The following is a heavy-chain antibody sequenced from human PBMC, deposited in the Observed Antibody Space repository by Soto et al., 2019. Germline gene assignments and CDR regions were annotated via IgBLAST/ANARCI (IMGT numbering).Heavy chain of an antibody. CDR2: ISSSSSTI. CDR3: ARGRYCSGGSCYSHMDV. D-gene: IGHD2-15*01. J-gene: IGHJ6*03. CDR1: GFTFSSYS. V-gene: IGHV3-48*01. Sequence: HPGGSLRLSCAASGFTFSSYSMNWVRQAPGKGLEWVSYISSSSSTIYYADPVKGRFTISRDNAKNSLYLQMNSLRAEDTAVYYCARGRYCSGGSCYSHMDVWGKGTKVTVSS.